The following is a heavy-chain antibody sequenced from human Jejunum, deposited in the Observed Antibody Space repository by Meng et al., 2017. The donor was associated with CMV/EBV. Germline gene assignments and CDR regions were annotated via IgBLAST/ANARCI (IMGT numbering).Heavy chain of an antibody. CDR2: IYYSGST. Sequence: GGSISSSSYDWGWVRHPPGRGLEWIASIYYSGSTFYSPSLKSRVTISVDTSKNHFSLKLRSVTAADAAVYYCARDSGGYGLDAFDIWGQGTMVTVSS. D-gene: IGHD2-15*01. V-gene: IGHV4-39*07. J-gene: IGHJ3*02. CDR3: ARDSGGYGLDAFDI. CDR1: GGSISSSSYD.